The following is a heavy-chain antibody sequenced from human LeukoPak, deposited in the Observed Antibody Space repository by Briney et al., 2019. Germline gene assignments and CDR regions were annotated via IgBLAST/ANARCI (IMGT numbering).Heavy chain of an antibody. D-gene: IGHD3-10*01. Sequence: TGGSLRVSCAASGFTFSSYAMGWVRQAPGKGLERVSAISGSGGSTYYADSVKGRFTISRDNSKNTLYLQMNSLRAEDTAVYYCAKVGEDTMVRGVPSYYFDYWGQGTLVTVSS. CDR3: AKVGEDTMVRGVPSYYFDY. V-gene: IGHV3-23*01. J-gene: IGHJ4*02. CDR2: ISGSGGST. CDR1: GFTFSSYA.